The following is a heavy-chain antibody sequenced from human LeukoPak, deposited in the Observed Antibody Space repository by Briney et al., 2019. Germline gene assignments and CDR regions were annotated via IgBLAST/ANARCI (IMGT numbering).Heavy chain of an antibody. CDR2: IKEDGSEK. Sequence: GSLRLSCAASRFTFSTYWMSWVRQAPGKGLEWVANIKEDGSEKYYGDSVKGRFTISRDNAKNSLYLQMNSLRAEDTAVYYCARDSSGYQWGQGTLVTVSS. CDR3: ARDSSGYQ. V-gene: IGHV3-7*01. D-gene: IGHD3-22*01. CDR1: RFTFSTYW. J-gene: IGHJ4*02.